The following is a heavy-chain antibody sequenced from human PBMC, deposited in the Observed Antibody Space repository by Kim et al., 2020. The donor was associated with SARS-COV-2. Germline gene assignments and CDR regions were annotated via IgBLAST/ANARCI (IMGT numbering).Heavy chain of an antibody. CDR3: AREGYGSGLDC. CDR1: GFTVSTNY. J-gene: IGHJ4*02. V-gene: IGHV3-53*01. Sequence: GGSLRLSCAASGFTVSTNYMTWVRQAPGRGLEWVSVIYKNASTYYAASVKGRISITRDNSKNTVYLQMNSPSAEDTAVYFCAREGYGSGLDCWGQGTLVT. CDR2: IYKNAST. D-gene: IGHD3-10*01.